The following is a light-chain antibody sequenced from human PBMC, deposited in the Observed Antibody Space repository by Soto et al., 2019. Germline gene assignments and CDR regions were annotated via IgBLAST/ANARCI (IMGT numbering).Light chain of an antibody. CDR2: DAS. V-gene: IGKV3-11*01. CDR1: QSVSSY. CDR3: QQRSNWPPVT. J-gene: IGKJ3*01. Sequence: EIVLTQSPATLSLSPGETATLSCRASQSVSSYLAWYQQKPGQAPRLLIYDASNRATGIPPRFSGSGSGTDFTLTISSLEPEDFAVYYCQQRSNWPPVTFGPGTKVDIK.